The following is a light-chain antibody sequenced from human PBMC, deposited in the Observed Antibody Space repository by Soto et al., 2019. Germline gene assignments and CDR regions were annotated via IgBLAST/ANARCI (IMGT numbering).Light chain of an antibody. CDR2: DAS. Sequence: EVVFTQSPATLSLSPGERATLSGRGSQSVRTSLAWYQPTPGQAPRLVXYDASLRANGVPARFGGSGSGTDLTLTINSLEPEDFAVYDCQQRNVWPTITFGQGTRLEIK. J-gene: IGKJ5*01. V-gene: IGKV3-11*01. CDR3: QQRNVWPTIT. CDR1: QSVRTS.